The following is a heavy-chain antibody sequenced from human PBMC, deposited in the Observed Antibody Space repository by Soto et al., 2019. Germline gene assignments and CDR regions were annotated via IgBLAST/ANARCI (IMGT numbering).Heavy chain of an antibody. CDR1: GGTFSSYA. J-gene: IGHJ6*02. D-gene: IGHD2-2*01. V-gene: IGHV1-69*13. CDR3: ARTLVPAAPYYYYYGMDV. CDR2: IIPIFGTA. Sequence: ASVKVSCKASGGTFSSYAISWVRQAPGQGLEWMGGIIPIFGTANYAQKFQGRVTITADESTSTAYMELSSLRSEDTAVYYCARTLVPAAPYYYYYGMDVWGQGTTVTV.